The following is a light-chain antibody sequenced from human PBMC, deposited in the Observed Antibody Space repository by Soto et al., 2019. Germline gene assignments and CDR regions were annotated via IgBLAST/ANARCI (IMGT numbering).Light chain of an antibody. V-gene: IGLV2-14*01. CDR3: SSYTSSSTYV. Sequence: SVLTQPASLSGSPGQSITISCTGTSSVVGGYNYVSWYQQHPGKAPKLMIYDVSNRPSGVSNRFSGSKSGNTASLTISGLQAEDEADYYCSSYTSSSTYVFGTGTKVTVL. CDR2: DVS. CDR1: SSVVGGYNY. J-gene: IGLJ1*01.